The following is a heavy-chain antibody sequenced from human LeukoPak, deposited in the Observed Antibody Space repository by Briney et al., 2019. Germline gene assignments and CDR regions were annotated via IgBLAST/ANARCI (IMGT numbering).Heavy chain of an antibody. Sequence: SQTLSLTCTVSGGSISSGSYYWSWIRQPAGKGLEWIGRIYTSGSTNYNPSLKSRVTISVDTSKNQFSLKLSSVTAADTAVYYCASALGARGTIFDYWGREPWSPSPQ. CDR2: IYTSGST. CDR1: GGSISSGSYY. J-gene: IGHJ4*02. CDR3: ASALGARGTIFDY. V-gene: IGHV4-61*02. D-gene: IGHD1-26*01.